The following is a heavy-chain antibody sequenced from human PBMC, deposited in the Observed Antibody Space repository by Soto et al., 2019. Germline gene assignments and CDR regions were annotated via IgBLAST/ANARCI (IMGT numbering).Heavy chain of an antibody. J-gene: IGHJ6*02. CDR2: IYPGDSDT. CDR1: GYSFTSYW. V-gene: IGHV5-51*01. CDR3: ARLDGSGSYYKWYSNKYHYYGMDV. Sequence: PVESLKISCKGSGYSFTSYWIGWVRQMPGKGLEWMGIIYPGDSDTRYSPSFQGQVTISADKSISTAYLQWSSLKASDTAMYYCARLDGSGSYYKWYSNKYHYYGMDVWGQGTTVTVSS. D-gene: IGHD3-10*01.